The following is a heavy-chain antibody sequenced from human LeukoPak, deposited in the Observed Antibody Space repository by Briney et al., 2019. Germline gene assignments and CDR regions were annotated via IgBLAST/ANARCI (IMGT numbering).Heavy chain of an antibody. CDR3: ARGGSNYYDSSGYYPDYYYGMDV. CDR1: GFTVSSNY. Sequence: GWSLRLSCAASGFTVSSNYMSWVRQAPGKGLEWVSVIYSGGSTYYADSVKGRFTISRDNSKNTLYLQMNSLRAEDTAVYYCARGGSNYYDSSGYYPDYYYGMDVWGQGTTVTVSS. CDR2: IYSGGST. J-gene: IGHJ6*02. D-gene: IGHD3-22*01. V-gene: IGHV3-66*01.